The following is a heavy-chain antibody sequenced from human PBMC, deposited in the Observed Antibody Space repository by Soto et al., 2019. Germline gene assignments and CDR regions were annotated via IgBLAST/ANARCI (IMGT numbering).Heavy chain of an antibody. V-gene: IGHV3-23*01. Sequence: GGSLRLSCASSGFTFSIYAMFYVLQAPVKGLEWVSALGGTGGRAYYADSVKGRFTVSRDNSRNTLFLQMNSLRVEDTAIYYCAKADRPYYEILTGPDYWGQGTLVTSPQ. CDR3: AKADRPYYEILTGPDY. J-gene: IGHJ4*02. D-gene: IGHD3-9*01. CDR2: LGGTGGRA. CDR1: GFTFSIYA.